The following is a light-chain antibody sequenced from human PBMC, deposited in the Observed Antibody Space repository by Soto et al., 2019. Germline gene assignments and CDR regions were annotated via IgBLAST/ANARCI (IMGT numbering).Light chain of an antibody. CDR1: QSVSSD. Sequence: VVTQSPATLSVFPGETATLSCRASQSVSSDLAWYQQRPGQAPRRLIYGASTRATGIPARFRGSGSGTEVRLTISSLQSEDFATYSCHQYNTWHPKMAFGRGTKVAIK. CDR3: HQYNTWHPKMA. J-gene: IGKJ1*01. CDR2: GAS. V-gene: IGKV3-15*01.